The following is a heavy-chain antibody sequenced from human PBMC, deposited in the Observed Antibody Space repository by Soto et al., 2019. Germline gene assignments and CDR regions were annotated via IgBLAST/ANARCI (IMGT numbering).Heavy chain of an antibody. V-gene: IGHV1-69*02. CDR2: IIPSHGIA. Sequence: QVQLVQSGAEVKKPGSSVKVSCKASGGTFSSYTISWVRQAPGQGLEWMGRIIPSHGIANYAQKFQGRVTITADKSTCTAYRELSSLRTEDTAVYYGARGSYSLDYWGQGPLVTVSS. CDR3: ARGSYSLDY. J-gene: IGHJ4*02. CDR1: GGTFSSYT. D-gene: IGHD3-10*01.